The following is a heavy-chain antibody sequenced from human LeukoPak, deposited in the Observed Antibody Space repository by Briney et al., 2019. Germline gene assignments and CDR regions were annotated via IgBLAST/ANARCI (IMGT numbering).Heavy chain of an antibody. CDR3: ARGPYYYGSGSYYTDY. Sequence: ASVKVSCKASGYTFTTYGISWVRQAPGQGLEWMGWISAYNGNTNYAQKLQGRVTMTTGTSTSTAYMELRSLRSDDTAVYYCARGPYYYGSGSYYTDYWGQGTLVTVSS. V-gene: IGHV1-18*01. CDR2: ISAYNGNT. CDR1: GYTFTTYG. J-gene: IGHJ4*02. D-gene: IGHD3-10*01.